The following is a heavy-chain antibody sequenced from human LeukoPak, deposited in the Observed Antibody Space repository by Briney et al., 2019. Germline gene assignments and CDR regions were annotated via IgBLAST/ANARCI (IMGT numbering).Heavy chain of an antibody. CDR1: GGSISSYY. D-gene: IGHD3-22*01. J-gene: IGHJ6*03. Sequence: SETLSLTCTVSGGSISSYYWSWIRQPPGKGLEWIGYIYTSGSTNYNPSLKSRVTISVDTSKNQFSLKLSSVTAADTAVYYCARSAYYDSSGYRYYYYMDVWGKGTTVTVSS. CDR2: IYTSGST. V-gene: IGHV4-4*09. CDR3: ARSAYYDSSGYRYYYYMDV.